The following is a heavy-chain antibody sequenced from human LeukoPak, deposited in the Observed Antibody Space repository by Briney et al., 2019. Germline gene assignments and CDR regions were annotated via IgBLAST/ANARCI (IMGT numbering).Heavy chain of an antibody. Sequence: SETLSLTCTVSVGSISIYYWNYIPHPPGGRLEWIGYIYYRGSTSYNPSLKSRVTISVDTSKSLFSLRLNSVTAADTAVYYCARDGRATGAFDIWGQGTMVSVSS. CDR1: VGSISIYY. D-gene: IGHD1-1*01. CDR3: ARDGRATGAFDI. J-gene: IGHJ3*02. CDR2: IYYRGST. V-gene: IGHV4-59*01.